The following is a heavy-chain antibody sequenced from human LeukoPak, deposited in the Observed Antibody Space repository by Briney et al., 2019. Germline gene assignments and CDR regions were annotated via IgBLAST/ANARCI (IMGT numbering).Heavy chain of an antibody. V-gene: IGHV4-59*08. CDR1: GDSISKYY. Sequence: PSETLSLTCTVSGDSISKYYWSWIRQPPGRGLEWVGYISYTGTTTYTPSLMTRGTITSDTPKNRFSLKLTSVTAADTAVYYCARHFGSAKNWFDPWGQGTLVTVSS. D-gene: IGHD3-16*01. CDR3: ARHFGSAKNWFDP. J-gene: IGHJ5*02. CDR2: ISYTGTT.